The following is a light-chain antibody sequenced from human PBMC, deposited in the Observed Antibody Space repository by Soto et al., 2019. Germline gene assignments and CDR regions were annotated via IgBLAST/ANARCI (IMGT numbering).Light chain of an antibody. CDR2: DAS. CDR3: QQYNSFSLIT. Sequence: DIQITQSPSPLSASVGDRVTITCRASQTIRKYLNWYQQKPGKAPNLLIYDASILESGVPSRFSGTGSGTEFTLTISNLQPDDFATYFCQQYNSFSLITFGQGTRLEI. V-gene: IGKV1-5*01. CDR1: QTIRKY. J-gene: IGKJ5*01.